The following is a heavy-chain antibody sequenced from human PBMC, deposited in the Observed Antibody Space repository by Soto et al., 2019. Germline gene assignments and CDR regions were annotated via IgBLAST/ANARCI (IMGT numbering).Heavy chain of an antibody. CDR3: ARDVYYCARVQGGRGRHSNCFDT. CDR1: GGSISSGGYY. CDR2: IYYSGST. J-gene: IGHJ5*02. V-gene: IGHV4-31*03. Sequence: SETLFLTCTVSGGSISSGGYYWSWIRQHPGKGLEWIGYIYYSGSTYYNPSLKNRVTISVDTSKNQFSLKLSSVTAADTAVYNCARDVYYCARVQGGRGRHSNCFDTWGQGTMVTVSS. D-gene: IGHD3-10*01.